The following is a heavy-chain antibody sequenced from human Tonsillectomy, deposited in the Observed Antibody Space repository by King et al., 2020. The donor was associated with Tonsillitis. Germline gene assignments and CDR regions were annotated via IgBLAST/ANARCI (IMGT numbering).Heavy chain of an antibody. V-gene: IGHV3-9*01. D-gene: IGHD6-19*01. J-gene: IGHJ4*02. CDR2: ISWNSGSI. CDR3: AKDIRAVAGTSLDY. Sequence: VQLVESGGGLVQPGRSLRLSCAASGFTFDDYAMNWVRHAPGKGLEWVSGISWNSGSIRYADSVKGRFSISRDNAKNSLYVQMNSLRAEDTALYYCAKDIRAVAGTSLDYWWQGTPVTVAS. CDR1: GFTFDDYA.